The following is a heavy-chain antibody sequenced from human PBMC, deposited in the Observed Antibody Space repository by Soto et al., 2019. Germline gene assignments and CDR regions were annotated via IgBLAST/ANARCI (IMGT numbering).Heavy chain of an antibody. Sequence: EVQLVESGGDLIQPGGSLRLSCADSGFTVTNSYIAWVRQAPGKGLEWVSVVYTSGRTYHADSVKGRFTVSRDISTNMFFLQMNKLSAEDMATYYCARAGFERLYFDQWGRGTLFTVSS. V-gene: IGHV3-53*01. J-gene: IGHJ4*02. CDR3: ARAGFERLYFDQ. CDR1: GFTVTNSY. D-gene: IGHD1-1*01. CDR2: VYTSGRT.